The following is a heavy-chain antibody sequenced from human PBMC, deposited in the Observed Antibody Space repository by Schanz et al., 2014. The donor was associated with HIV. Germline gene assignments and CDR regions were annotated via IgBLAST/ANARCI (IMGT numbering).Heavy chain of an antibody. V-gene: IGHV1-18*01. Sequence: QVQLVQSGAEVKKPGASVKVSCKASGGSFSSYAINWVRQAPGQGLEWMGWISGYNGNTDYAQKFQDRVTMTTDTSTSTAYMELSSLTSDDTAVYYCARGDILTGLYPYYFDSWGQGTLVTVSS. J-gene: IGHJ4*02. CDR1: GGSFSSYA. CDR3: ARGDILTGLYPYYFDS. CDR2: ISGYNGNT. D-gene: IGHD3-9*01.